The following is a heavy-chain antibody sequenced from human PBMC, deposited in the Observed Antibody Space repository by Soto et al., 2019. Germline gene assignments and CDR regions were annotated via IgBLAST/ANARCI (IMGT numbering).Heavy chain of an antibody. CDR2: ITGSGGST. CDR3: AKDGSDGSGTYIDY. Sequence: GGSLRLSCAASGFTFSSYAMSWVRQAPGKGLEWVAAITGSGGSTYYADSVKGRFTISRDNSKNTLYLQMNSPRAEDSAVYFCAKDGSDGSGTYIDYWGQGTLVTVSS. V-gene: IGHV3-23*01. D-gene: IGHD3-10*01. J-gene: IGHJ4*02. CDR1: GFTFSSYA.